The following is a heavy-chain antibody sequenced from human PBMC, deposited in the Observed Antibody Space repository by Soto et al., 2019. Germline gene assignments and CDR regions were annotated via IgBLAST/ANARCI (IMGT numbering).Heavy chain of an antibody. D-gene: IGHD6-13*01. CDR3: ANADYSSSWYHPGPGVPLDYYGMDV. J-gene: IGHJ6*02. V-gene: IGHV3-30*18. Sequence: QPVGSLRLSCAASGFTFSSYGMHWVRQAPGKGLEWVAVISYDGSNKYYADSVKGRFAISRDNSKNTLYLQMNSLRAEDTAVYYCANADYSSSWYHPGPGVPLDYYGMDVWGQGTTVTVSS. CDR2: ISYDGSNK. CDR1: GFTFSSYG.